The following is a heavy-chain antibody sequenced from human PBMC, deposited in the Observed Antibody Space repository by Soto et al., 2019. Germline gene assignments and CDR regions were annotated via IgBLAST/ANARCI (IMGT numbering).Heavy chain of an antibody. Sequence: QVQLVQSGAEVKKPGASVKVSCKASGYTFSGSVMHWVRQAPGQGLEWMGWINADNGNTTYSQKFQGRVTMTWDTAASTAYMELSSLRSEDTAIYYCASEIDATTATSLDYWGQGTLVTVSS. V-gene: IGHV1-3*01. J-gene: IGHJ4*02. D-gene: IGHD4-17*01. CDR1: GYTFSGSV. CDR3: ASEIDATTATSLDY. CDR2: INADNGNT.